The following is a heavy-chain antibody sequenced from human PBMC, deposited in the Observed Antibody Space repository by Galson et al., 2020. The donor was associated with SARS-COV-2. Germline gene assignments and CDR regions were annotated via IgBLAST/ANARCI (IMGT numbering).Heavy chain of an antibody. Sequence: GSLRLSCLASGFTFSSYGMHWVRQAPGKGLEWVAFIRSDGSDAYYADSVKGWFSISRDSSKSTLFLQMNSLRAEDTALYFCARDGPNHDVDYWGQGTLVTVSS. V-gene: IGHV3-30*02. CDR1: GFTFSSYG. CDR2: IRSDGSDA. D-gene: IGHD1-1*01. CDR3: ARDGPNHDVDY. J-gene: IGHJ4*02.